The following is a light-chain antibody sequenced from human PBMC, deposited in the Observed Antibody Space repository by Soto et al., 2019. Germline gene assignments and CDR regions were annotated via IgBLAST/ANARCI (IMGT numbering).Light chain of an antibody. J-gene: IGLJ2*01. CDR3: AAWDDTLSGPI. Sequence: QYVLTQPPSASATPGQRVTISCSGSSSNIGSNSVSWYHQLPGTAPKLLIYNNNQRPSGVPDRFSGSKSGTSGSLAISGLRSEDEADYYCAAWDDTLSGPIFGGGTKVTVL. CDR1: SSNIGSNS. V-gene: IGLV1-47*01. CDR2: NNN.